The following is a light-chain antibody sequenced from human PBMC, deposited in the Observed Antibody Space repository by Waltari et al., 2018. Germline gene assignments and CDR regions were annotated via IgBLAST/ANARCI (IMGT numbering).Light chain of an antibody. V-gene: IGLV1-51*01. Sequence: QSVLTQPPSVSAAPGQKVTISCSAIISTMGTNFVSWYQQPPGTAPKLPIYDDNKRPSGIPDRFSGSKSGTSATLGITGLQTGDEADYYCGTWDSSLSAGVFGGGTKLTVL. CDR3: GTWDSSLSAGV. CDR2: DDN. CDR1: ISTMGTNF. J-gene: IGLJ3*02.